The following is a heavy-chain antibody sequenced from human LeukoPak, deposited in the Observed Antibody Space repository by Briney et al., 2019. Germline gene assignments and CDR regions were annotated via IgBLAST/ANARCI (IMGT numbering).Heavy chain of an antibody. CDR2: ISAYNGNI. J-gene: IGHJ4*02. D-gene: IGHD3-10*01. CDR1: GYTFTGYY. CDR3: ARDYDSGIFDY. V-gene: IGHV1-18*04. Sequence: ASVKVSCKASGYTFTGYYMHWVRQAPGQGLEWMGWISAYNGNINYAQKLQGRVTMTTDTSTSTAYMELRSLRSDDTAVYYCARDYDSGIFDYWGQGTLVTVSS.